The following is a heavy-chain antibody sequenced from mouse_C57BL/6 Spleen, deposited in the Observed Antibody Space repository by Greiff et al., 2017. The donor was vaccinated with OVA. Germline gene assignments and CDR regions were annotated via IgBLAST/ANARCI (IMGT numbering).Heavy chain of an antibody. Sequence: VQLQQSGPELVKPGASVKISCKASGYAFSSSWMNWVKQRPGKGREWIGRIYPGDGDTNYNGKFKGKATLTADKSSSTAYMQLSSLPSEDSAVYCFARTGYYGSSYENYPMDYWGHVTSVTVSS. J-gene: IGHJ4*01. CDR3: ARTGYYGSSYENYPMDY. CDR1: GYAFSSSW. CDR2: IYPGDGDT. D-gene: IGHD1-1*01. V-gene: IGHV1-82*01.